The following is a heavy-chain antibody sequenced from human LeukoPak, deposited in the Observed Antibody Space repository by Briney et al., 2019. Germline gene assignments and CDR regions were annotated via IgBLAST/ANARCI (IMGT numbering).Heavy chain of an antibody. CDR1: GYTFTGYN. D-gene: IGHD3-16*01. CDR2: INPNSGGT. CDR3: ARDLERVNPTFPPGY. J-gene: IGHJ4*02. V-gene: IGHV1-2*02. Sequence: GASVKVSCRASGYTFTGYNIHWVRQAPGQGLEWMGWINPNSGGTNYAQKFQGRVTMTRDTSISTAYMELSRLRSDDTAVYYCARDLERVNPTFPPGYWGQGTLVTVSS.